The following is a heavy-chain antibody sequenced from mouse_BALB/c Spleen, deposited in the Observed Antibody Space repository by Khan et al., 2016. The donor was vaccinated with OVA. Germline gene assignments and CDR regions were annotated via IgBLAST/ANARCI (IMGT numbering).Heavy chain of an antibody. CDR1: GYTFTSYW. V-gene: IGHV1-7*01. CDR2: INPSTGYS. Sequence: QVRLQQSGAELAKPGASVKMSCKASGYTFTSYWMHWVKQRPGQGLEWIGYINPSTGYSEYNQKFKDKATLTADKSSSTAYMQLSSLTSDDSPVYYCANHGSSSAWFAYWGQGTLVTVSA. CDR3: ANHGSSSAWFAY. J-gene: IGHJ3*01. D-gene: IGHD1-1*01.